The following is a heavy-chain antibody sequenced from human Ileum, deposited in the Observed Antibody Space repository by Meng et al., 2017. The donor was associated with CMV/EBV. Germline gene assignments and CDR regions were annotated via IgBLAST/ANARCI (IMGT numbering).Heavy chain of an antibody. CDR3: ARVEDEGATSYGWLDP. D-gene: IGHD2-2*01. CDR2: TFYRSKWYS. CDR1: VSTTGAS. J-gene: IGHJ5*02. V-gene: IGHV6-1*01. Sequence: VSTTGASWNWIRQSPSRGLEWLGRTFYRSKWYSDYAVSVKSRITINPDTSKNQFSLHLNSVTPEDTAVYYCARVEDEGATSYGWLDPWGQGSLVTVSS.